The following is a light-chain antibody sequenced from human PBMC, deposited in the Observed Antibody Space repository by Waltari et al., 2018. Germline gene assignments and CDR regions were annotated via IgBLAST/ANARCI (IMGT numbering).Light chain of an antibody. CDR2: WNY. V-gene: IGLV1-47*01. CDR3: LAWDDSLSVWL. CDR1: SSNIGNNY. Sequence: QTVLTQPPSASGTPGQTVTISCSGSSSNIGNNYVYWYQHLPGTAPTLLIYWNYPRPSGVSDRFFPSRSGTSASLAISGLRSEDEAYYFCLAWDDSLSVWLFGGGTKVTVL. J-gene: IGLJ3*02.